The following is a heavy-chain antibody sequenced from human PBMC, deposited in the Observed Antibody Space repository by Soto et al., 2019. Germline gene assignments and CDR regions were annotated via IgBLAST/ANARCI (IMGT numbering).Heavy chain of an antibody. CDR2: ISSSSSYI. Sequence: EVQLVESGGGLVKPGGSLRLSCAASGFTFSSYSMNWVRQAPGKGLEWVSSISSSSSYIYYADSVKGRFTISRDNAKNSLYLQMNCLRAEDTAVYYCARLASLMVYDPIDYWCQGTLVTVSS. V-gene: IGHV3-21*01. CDR3: ARLASLMVYDPIDY. J-gene: IGHJ4*02. CDR1: GFTFSSYS. D-gene: IGHD2-8*01.